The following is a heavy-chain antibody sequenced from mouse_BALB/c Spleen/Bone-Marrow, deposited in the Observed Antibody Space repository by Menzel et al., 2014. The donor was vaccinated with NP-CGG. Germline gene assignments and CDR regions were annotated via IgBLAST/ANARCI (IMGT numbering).Heavy chain of an antibody. Sequence: EVKLEESGGGLVKPGGSLKLSCAASGFTFSDYYMYWVRQTPEKRLEWVATISDGGSYTYYPDSVKGRFTISRDNAKNNLYLQMSSLKSEDTAMYYCARGGQLGAMDYWGQGTSVTVSS. CDR1: GFTFSDYY. J-gene: IGHJ4*01. D-gene: IGHD3-2*01. CDR2: ISDGGSYT. V-gene: IGHV5-4*02. CDR3: ARGGQLGAMDY.